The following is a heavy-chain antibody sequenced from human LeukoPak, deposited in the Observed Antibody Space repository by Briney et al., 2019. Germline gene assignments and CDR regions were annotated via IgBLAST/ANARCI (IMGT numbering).Heavy chain of an antibody. Sequence: GASVKVSCKASGYTFTGYYMHWVRQAPEQGLEWMGWINPNSGGTNYAQKFQGRVTMTRDTSISTAYMELSRLRSDDTAVYYCARSTDDFWSGERDWYFDLWGRGTLVTVSS. J-gene: IGHJ2*01. CDR3: ARSTDDFWSGERDWYFDL. V-gene: IGHV1-2*02. D-gene: IGHD3-3*01. CDR2: INPNSGGT. CDR1: GYTFTGYY.